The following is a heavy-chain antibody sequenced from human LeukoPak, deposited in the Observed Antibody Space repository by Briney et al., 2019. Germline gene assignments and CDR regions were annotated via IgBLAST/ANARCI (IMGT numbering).Heavy chain of an antibody. J-gene: IGHJ4*02. V-gene: IGHV3-21*01. CDR3: ARDRPYGGTGDFDY. CDR2: ISSSSSYI. CDR1: GFTFSSYS. Sequence: GGSLRLSCAASGFTFSSYSMNWVRQAPGKGLEWVSSISSSSSYIYYADSVKGRFTISRDNAKNSLYLQMNSLRAEDTAVYYCARDRPYGGTGDFDYWGQGTLVTVSS. D-gene: IGHD4-23*01.